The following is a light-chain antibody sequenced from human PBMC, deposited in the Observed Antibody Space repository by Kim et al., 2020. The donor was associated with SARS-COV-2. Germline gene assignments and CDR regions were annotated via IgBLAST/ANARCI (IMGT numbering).Light chain of an antibody. CDR2: GKN. CDR1: SLRSYY. Sequence: SSELTQDPAVSVALGPTVRITCQGDSLRSYYATWYQQKPGQAPIVVIYGKNNRPSGIQDRFSGSSSGNTASLTITGTQAGDEADYYCNSRDSNANVVFGG. V-gene: IGLV3-19*01. CDR3: NSRDSNANVV. J-gene: IGLJ2*01.